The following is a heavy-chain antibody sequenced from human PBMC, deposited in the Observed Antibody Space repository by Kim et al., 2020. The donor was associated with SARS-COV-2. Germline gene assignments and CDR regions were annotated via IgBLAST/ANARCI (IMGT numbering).Heavy chain of an antibody. CDR3: AKHDARYCSGGNCWYFDY. CDR1: GGSFNDYY. Sequence: SETLSLTCAVYGGSFNDYYWTWIRQPPGNWLEWVGAINHIGSTKYNSSLKIRVTMSADTSKNQLSLKLGFVTAADTAVYYCAKHDARYCSGGNCWYFDYWGQGSLVTVSS. CDR2: INHIGST. V-gene: IGHV4-34*01. D-gene: IGHD2-15*01. J-gene: IGHJ4*02.